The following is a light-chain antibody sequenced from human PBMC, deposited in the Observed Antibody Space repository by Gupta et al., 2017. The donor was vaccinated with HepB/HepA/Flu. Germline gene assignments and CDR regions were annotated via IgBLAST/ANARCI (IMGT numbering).Light chain of an antibody. CDR1: QTITGDT. CDR2: GVS. V-gene: IGKV3-20*01. CDR3: HHYSESRWT. J-gene: IGKJ1*01. Sequence: EIVLTQSPGTLSLSPWDSATPSCRASQTITGDTLVWYQQKLGQAPRLLMYGVSIRATGVPDRFSGSGSGTDFTLTISRLEPEDFAVFYCHHYSESRWTFGQGTKVEIK.